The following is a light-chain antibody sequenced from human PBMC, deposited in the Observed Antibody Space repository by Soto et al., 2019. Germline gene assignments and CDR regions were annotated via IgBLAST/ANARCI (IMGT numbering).Light chain of an antibody. CDR3: HQYNSYSPYT. J-gene: IGKJ2*01. V-gene: IGKV1-5*03. CDR2: KAS. Sequence: DIQMTQSPSTLSASVGDRVTITCRASQSISSWLAWYQQKPGKAPKLLIYKASSLESGVPSRFSGSGSGTEFTLTISSLQPDDFETYYCHQYNSYSPYTFGQGTKLEIK. CDR1: QSISSW.